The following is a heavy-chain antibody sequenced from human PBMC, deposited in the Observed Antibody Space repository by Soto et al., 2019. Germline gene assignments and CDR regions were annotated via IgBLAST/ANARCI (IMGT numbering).Heavy chain of an antibody. V-gene: IGHV1-46*01. D-gene: IGHD1-26*01. CDR2: INPSGGST. CDR1: GYNFTSYY. Sequence: ASVKVSCKASGYNFTSYYMHWVRQAPGQGLEWMGIINPSGGSTSYAQKFQGRVTMTRDTSTSTVYMELSSLRSEDTAVYYCARDDGMSHYYYGMDVWGQGTTVTVSS. CDR3: ARDDGMSHYYYGMDV. J-gene: IGHJ6*02.